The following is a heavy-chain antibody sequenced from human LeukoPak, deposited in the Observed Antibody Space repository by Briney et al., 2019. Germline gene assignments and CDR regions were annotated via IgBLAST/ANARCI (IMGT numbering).Heavy chain of an antibody. CDR2: IIPIFGTA. J-gene: IGHJ3*02. CDR3: ARGLQYDFWSGHSNAFDI. Sequence: SVKVSCKASGGTFSSYAISWVRQAPGQGLEWMGGIIPIFGTANYAQKFQGRVTITTDESTSTAYMELNSLRSEDTAVYYCARGLQYDFWSGHSNAFDIWGQGTMVTVSS. D-gene: IGHD3-3*01. V-gene: IGHV1-69*05. CDR1: GGTFSSYA.